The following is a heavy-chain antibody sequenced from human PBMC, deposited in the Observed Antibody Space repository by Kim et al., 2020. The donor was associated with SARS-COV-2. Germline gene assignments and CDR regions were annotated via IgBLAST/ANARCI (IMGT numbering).Heavy chain of an antibody. CDR1: GFTFSNYA. J-gene: IGHJ4*02. Sequence: GGSLRLSCAASGFTFSNYAMTWVRQAPGKGLEWVSLIGSTGRTTYYADSVRGRFTISRDSSKNTLYLQMNSLRVEDTAIYYCAKRGDEPGLCYFDYWGQGTLVTVSS. V-gene: IGHV3-23*01. CDR3: AKRGDEPGLCYFDY. CDR2: IGSTGRTT.